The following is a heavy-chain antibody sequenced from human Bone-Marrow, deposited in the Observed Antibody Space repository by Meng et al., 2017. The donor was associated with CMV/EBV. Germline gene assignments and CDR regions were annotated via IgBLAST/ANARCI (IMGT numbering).Heavy chain of an antibody. D-gene: IGHD3-22*01. J-gene: IGHJ4*02. CDR2: INHSGST. Sequence: QLQLQQWGAGLLKPSGTLSLTCAVYGGSFSGYYWSWIRQPPGKGLEWIGEINHSGSTNYNPSLKSRVTISVDTSKNQFSLKLSSVTAADTAVYYCARGVDYYDSSGYYYWGQGTLVTVSS. CDR3: ARGVDYYDSSGYYY. V-gene: IGHV4-34*01. CDR1: GGSFSGYY.